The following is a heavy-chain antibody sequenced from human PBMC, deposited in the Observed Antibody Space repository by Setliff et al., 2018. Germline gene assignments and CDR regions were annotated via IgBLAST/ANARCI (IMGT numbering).Heavy chain of an antibody. V-gene: IGHV1-69*13. CDR2: IIPIFGTA. J-gene: IGHJ6*03. CDR1: GGTFSSYA. D-gene: IGHD3-10*01. Sequence: GASVKVSCKASGGTFSSYAISWVRQAPGQGLEWMGGIIPIFGTANYAQKFQGRVTITADESTSTAYMELSSLRSEDTAVYYCARAGGGEFGELRYYYYYYYMDVWGKGTTVTVS. CDR3: ARAGGGEFGELRYYYYYYYMDV.